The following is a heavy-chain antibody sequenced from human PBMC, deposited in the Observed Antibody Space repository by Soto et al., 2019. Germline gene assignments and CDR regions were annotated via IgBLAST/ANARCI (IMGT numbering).Heavy chain of an antibody. J-gene: IGHJ6*02. Sequence: QVQLVQSGDEVKKPGASVKVSCKASGYIFVNYGIAWVRQAPGQRLEWMGWISPYTGNTHSATKVQGRLTMTTDTSTSTAYMDLGSLTSDDTAVYYCVMMDNYVTPTPHDVWGQGTTVTVSS. CDR1: GYIFVNYG. CDR3: VMMDNYVTPTPHDV. D-gene: IGHD3-16*01. CDR2: ISPYTGNT. V-gene: IGHV1-18*01.